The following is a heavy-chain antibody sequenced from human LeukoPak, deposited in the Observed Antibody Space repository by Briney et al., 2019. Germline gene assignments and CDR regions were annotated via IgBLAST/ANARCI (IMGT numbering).Heavy chain of an antibody. J-gene: IGHJ5*02. CDR1: GGSISSYY. Sequence: PSETLPLTCTVSGGSISSYYWSWIRQPPGKGLEWIGYIYYSGSTNYNPSLKSRVTISVDTSKNQFSLKLSSVTAADTAVYYCARRYCSSTSCYAGGGWFDPWGQGTLVTVSS. D-gene: IGHD2-2*01. V-gene: IGHV4-59*08. CDR2: IYYSGST. CDR3: ARRYCSSTSCYAGGGWFDP.